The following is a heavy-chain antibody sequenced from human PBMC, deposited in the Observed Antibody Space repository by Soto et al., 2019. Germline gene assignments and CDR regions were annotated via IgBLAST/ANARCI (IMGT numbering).Heavy chain of an antibody. J-gene: IGHJ4*02. CDR3: ARTVRVVIHN. D-gene: IGHD3-3*01. CDR1: GGSFSGYY. V-gene: IGHV4-34*01. CDR2: INHSGST. Sequence: SETLSLTCAVYGGSFSGYYWSWIRQPPGKGLEWIGEINHSGSTNYNPSLKSQVTISVDTSKNQFSLKRSSVTAGDTAVYYSARTVRVVIHNWGQVTLVTVYS.